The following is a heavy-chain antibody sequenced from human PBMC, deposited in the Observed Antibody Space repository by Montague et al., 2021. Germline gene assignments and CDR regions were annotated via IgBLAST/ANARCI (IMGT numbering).Heavy chain of an antibody. CDR3: VRDRPTAWFDS. CDR2: ITSDGSDT. CDR1: GFSFSSLW. V-gene: IGHV3-74*01. J-gene: IGHJ5*01. D-gene: IGHD5-18*01. Sequence: SLRLSCAASGFSFSSLWTHWVRQAPGKGLVWVSQITSDGSDTNYADSVKGRFTISRDNAKSTLYLQMNSLRDEDTAVYYCVRDRPTAWFDSWGQGTLVTVSS.